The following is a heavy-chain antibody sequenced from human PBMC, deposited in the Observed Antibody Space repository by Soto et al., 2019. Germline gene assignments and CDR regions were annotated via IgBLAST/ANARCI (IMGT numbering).Heavy chain of an antibody. J-gene: IGHJ4*02. CDR1: GGSISSGDYY. CDR3: ARVVVGANFFDY. V-gene: IGHV4-30-4*01. D-gene: IGHD1-26*01. CDR2: IYYSGNT. Sequence: PSETLSLTCTVSGGSISSGDYYWSWIRQPPGKGLEWIGYIYYSGNTYYNPSLKSRVTISVDTSKNQFSLKLTSVTAADTAVYYCARVVVGANFFDYWGQGTLVTVSS.